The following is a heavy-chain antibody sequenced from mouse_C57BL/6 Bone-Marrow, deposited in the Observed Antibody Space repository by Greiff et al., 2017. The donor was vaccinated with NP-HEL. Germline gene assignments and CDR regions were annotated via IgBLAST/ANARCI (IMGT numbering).Heavy chain of an antibody. J-gene: IGHJ2*01. V-gene: IGHV1-85*01. CDR3: SRRGTSYYGNFHYFDY. Sequence: QVQLKESGPELVKPGASVKLSCKASGYTFTSYDINWVKQRPGQGLEWIGWIYPRDGSTKYNEKFKGKATLTVDTSSSTAYMEPHSLTSEDSAVYFCSRRGTSYYGNFHYFDYWGQGTTLTVSS. CDR1: GYTFTSYD. D-gene: IGHD2-10*01. CDR2: IYPRDGST.